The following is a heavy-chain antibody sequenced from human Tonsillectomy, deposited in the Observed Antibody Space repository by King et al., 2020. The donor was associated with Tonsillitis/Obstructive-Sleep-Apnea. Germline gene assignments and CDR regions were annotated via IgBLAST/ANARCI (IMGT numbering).Heavy chain of an antibody. Sequence: VQLQQWGAGLLKPSETLSLTCAVYGGSFSGYYWSWIRQTPGKGLEWIGEINHSGSTNYNPSLKRRVTISLDTSKNQVSLKLSSVTAADTAVYYCARLLLGTMVQGAAFDIWGQGTMVTVSS. CDR1: GGSFSGYY. J-gene: IGHJ3*02. D-gene: IGHD3-10*01. CDR2: INHSGST. CDR3: ARLLLGTMVQGAAFDI. V-gene: IGHV4-34*01.